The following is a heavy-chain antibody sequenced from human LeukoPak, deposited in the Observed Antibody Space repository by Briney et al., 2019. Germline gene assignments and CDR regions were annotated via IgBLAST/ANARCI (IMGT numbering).Heavy chain of an antibody. CDR2: INWNGGST. CDR1: GFTFDDYG. J-gene: IGHJ6*03. Sequence: GGSLRLSCAASGFTFDDYGMSWVRQAPGNGLEWASGINWNGGSTGYADSVKGRFTISRDNAKNSLYLQMNSLRAEDTALYYCAKDLSALLPGAHNYMDVWGKGTTVTISS. CDR3: AKDLSALLPGAHNYMDV. V-gene: IGHV3-20*04. D-gene: IGHD3-3*02.